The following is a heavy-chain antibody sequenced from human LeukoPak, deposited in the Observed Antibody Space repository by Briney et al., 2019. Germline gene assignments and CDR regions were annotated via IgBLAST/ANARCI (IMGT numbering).Heavy chain of an antibody. D-gene: IGHD2-2*02. CDR3: ARGRYPLDY. J-gene: IGHJ4*01. V-gene: IGHV1-8*02. CDR2: MNPNSGNT. Sequence: GASVKVSCKASGYTFTSYYMHWVRQAPGQGLEWMGWMNPNSGNTGYAHKFQGRVTMTMNTSISTAYMELSSLTSEDTAVYYCARGRYPLDYWGHGTLVTVSS. CDR1: GYTFTSYY.